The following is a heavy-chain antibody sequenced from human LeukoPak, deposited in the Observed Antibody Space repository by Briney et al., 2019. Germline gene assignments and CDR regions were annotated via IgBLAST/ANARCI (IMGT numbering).Heavy chain of an antibody. D-gene: IGHD5-18*01. V-gene: IGHV1-2*02. CDR3: ARDVGYGYGDY. CDR1: AYSFTGYF. Sequence: ASVTVSCKTSAYSFTGYFFHWIRQAPGQGLEWMGWINANSGGTNYAQKFQGRVTMTRDTSISTAYMELSRLRSDDTAVYYCARDVGYGYGDYWGQGTLVTVSS. J-gene: IGHJ4*02. CDR2: INANSGGT.